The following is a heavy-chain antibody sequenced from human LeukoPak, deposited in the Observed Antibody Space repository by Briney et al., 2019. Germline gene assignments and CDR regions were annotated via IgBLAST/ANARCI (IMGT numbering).Heavy chain of an antibody. CDR3: ARVVLGRRWLQTSYYYGMDV. CDR1: GGTFISYA. J-gene: IGHJ6*02. V-gene: IGHV1-69*13. Sequence: ASVKVSCKASGGTFISYAISWVRQAPGQGLEWMGGIIPIFGTANYAQKFQGRVTITADESTSTAYLELSSLTSEDTAVYYCARVVLGRRWLQTSYYYGMDVWGQGTTVTVSS. CDR2: IIPIFGTA. D-gene: IGHD5-24*01.